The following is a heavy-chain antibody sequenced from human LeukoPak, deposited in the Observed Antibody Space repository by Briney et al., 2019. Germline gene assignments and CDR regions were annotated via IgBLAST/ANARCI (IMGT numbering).Heavy chain of an antibody. CDR1: GFTFSSSG. Sequence: SGGSLRLSCAASGFTFSSSGMSWVRQAPGKGLEWVSTISGSGGSTYYAHSVKRPFTISKDNSKNTLYLQMNSLRAEDTALYYCAKRAPYYFDYWGQGTLVTVSS. J-gene: IGHJ4*02. CDR3: AKRAPYYFDY. CDR2: ISGSGGST. V-gene: IGHV3-23*01.